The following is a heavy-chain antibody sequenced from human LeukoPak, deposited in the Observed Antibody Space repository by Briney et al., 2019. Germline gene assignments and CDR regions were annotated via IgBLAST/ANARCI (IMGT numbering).Heavy chain of an antibody. V-gene: IGHV3-23*01. J-gene: IGHJ4*02. CDR1: GFTFSNYA. Sequence: SGGSLRLSCAASGFTFSNYAMSWVRQAPGKGLEWVSAISGNGGSTYYADSVKGRFTISRDNSKNTLYLQMNSLRAEDTAVYYCARFRTWGDKAFDYWGQGTLVTVSS. D-gene: IGHD2-21*02. CDR2: ISGNGGST. CDR3: ARFRTWGDKAFDY.